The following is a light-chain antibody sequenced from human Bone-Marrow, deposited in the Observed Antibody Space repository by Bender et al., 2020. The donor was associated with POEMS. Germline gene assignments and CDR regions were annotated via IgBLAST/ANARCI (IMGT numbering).Light chain of an antibody. CDR2: GYN. CDR3: CSYTGTYVV. J-gene: IGLJ2*01. CDR1: SSNTGSGYD. Sequence: QSVLTQPPSVSEAPGQRVTISCTGSSSNTGSGYDINWYQHLPGTAPKLLIYGYNNRPSGVPDRFSGSKSGNTASLTISGLQAEDEADYYCCSYTGTYVVFGGGTKLTVL. V-gene: IGLV1-40*01.